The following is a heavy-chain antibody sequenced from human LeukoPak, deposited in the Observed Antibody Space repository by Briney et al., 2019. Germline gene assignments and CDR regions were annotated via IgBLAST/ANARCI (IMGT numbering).Heavy chain of an antibody. CDR2: IYYSGST. D-gene: IGHD5-12*01. CDR1: GGSISSYY. V-gene: IGHV4-59*08. Sequence: SETLSLTCTVSGGSISSYYWSWIRQPPGKGLEWIGYIYYSGSTNYNPSLKSRVTISVDTSKNQFSLKLSSVTAADTAVYYCARHPTEDSGYEFDAFDIWGQGTTVTVSS. CDR3: ARHPTEDSGYEFDAFDI. J-gene: IGHJ3*02.